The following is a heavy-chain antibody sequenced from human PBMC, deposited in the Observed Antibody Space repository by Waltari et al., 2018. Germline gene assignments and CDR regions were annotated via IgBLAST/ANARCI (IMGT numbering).Heavy chain of an antibody. CDR2: IYYSGST. Sequence: QLQLQESGPGLVKPSETLSLTCTVSGGSISSSSYYWGWIRQPPGTGLEWIGSIYYSGSTYYNPSLKSRVTISVDTSKNQFSLKLSSVTAADTAVYYCARDGCSSTSCYATGGVDYWGQGTLVTVSS. J-gene: IGHJ4*02. CDR3: ARDGCSSTSCYATGGVDY. V-gene: IGHV4-39*07. CDR1: GGSISSSSYY. D-gene: IGHD2-2*01.